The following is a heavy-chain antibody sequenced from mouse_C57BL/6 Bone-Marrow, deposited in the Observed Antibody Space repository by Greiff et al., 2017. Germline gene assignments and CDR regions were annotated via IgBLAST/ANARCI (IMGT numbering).Heavy chain of an antibody. CDR3: ARWAGYYFDY. CDR2: IYIGNGYT. CDR1: GYTFTSYG. V-gene: IGHV1-58*01. J-gene: IGHJ2*01. Sequence: EVQLQQSGAALVRPGSSVKMSCKTSGYTFTSYGINWVKQRPGQGLEWIGYIYIGNGYTEYNEKFKGKATLTSDTSSSTDYMQLSSLTTEVAASYFCARWAGYYFDYWGQGTTLTVSS.